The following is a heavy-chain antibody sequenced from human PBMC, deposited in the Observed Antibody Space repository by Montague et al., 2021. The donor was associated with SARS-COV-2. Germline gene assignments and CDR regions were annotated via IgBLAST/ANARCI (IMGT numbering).Heavy chain of an antibody. CDR2: IYYSGST. J-gene: IGHJ6*03. Sequence: SETLSLTCTVSGGSISSSSYYWGWIRQPPGKGLEWIGSIYYSGSTYYNPSLKSRVTISVDTSKNQFSLKLSSVTAADTAVYYCARPRQIYCSGGSCYSKRGYYYYYMDVWGKGTTVTVSS. CDR1: GGSISSSSYY. V-gene: IGHV4-39*01. D-gene: IGHD2-15*01. CDR3: ARPRQIYCSGGSCYSKRGYYYYYMDV.